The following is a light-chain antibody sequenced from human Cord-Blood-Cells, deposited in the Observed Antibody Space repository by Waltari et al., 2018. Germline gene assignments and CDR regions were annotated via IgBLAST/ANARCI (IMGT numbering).Light chain of an antibody. CDR3: QQYNSYSPT. CDR1: QSISSW. V-gene: IGKV1-5*01. J-gene: IGKJ1*01. CDR2: DAS. Sequence: DIQMTQSPSTLSASVGDRVTITCRASQSISSWLAWYQQKPGKAPNLLIYDASSLESGVPSRFSGSGSGTEFTLTISILQPDDFATYYCQQYNSYSPTFGQGTKVEIK.